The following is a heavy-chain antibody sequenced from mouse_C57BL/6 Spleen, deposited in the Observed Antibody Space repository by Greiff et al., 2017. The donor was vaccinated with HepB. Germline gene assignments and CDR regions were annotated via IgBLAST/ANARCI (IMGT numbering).Heavy chain of an antibody. CDR1: GYAFSSSW. CDR2: IYPGDGDT. D-gene: IGHD1-1*01. CDR3: APSYYGSSYWYFDV. Sequence: VQLQQSGPELVKPGASVKISCKASGYAFSSSWMNWVKQRPGKGLEWIGRIYPGDGDTNYNGKFKGKATLTADKSSSTADMQLSSLTSEDSAVYFCAPSYYGSSYWYFDVWGTGTTVTVSS. J-gene: IGHJ1*03. V-gene: IGHV1-82*01.